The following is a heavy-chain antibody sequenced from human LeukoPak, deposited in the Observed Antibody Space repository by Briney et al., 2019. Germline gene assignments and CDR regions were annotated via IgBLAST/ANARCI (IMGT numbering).Heavy chain of an antibody. CDR2: ITSSSSTI. J-gene: IGHJ4*02. V-gene: IGHV3-48*01. CDR3: TRDPHALDY. CDR1: GFTFSSYS. Sequence: GGSLRLSCAASGFTFSSYSMTWVRQAPGKGLEWVSYITSSSSTIYYADSVKGRFTISRDNAKNSLHLQMNSLRAEDTAIYYCTRDPHALDYWGQGTLVTVSS.